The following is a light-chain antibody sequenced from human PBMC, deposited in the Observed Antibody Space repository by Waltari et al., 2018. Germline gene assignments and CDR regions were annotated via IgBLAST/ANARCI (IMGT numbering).Light chain of an antibody. V-gene: IGLV2-14*03. J-gene: IGLJ1*01. CDR3: SSYTSSKTYV. CDR2: DVS. Sequence: QPALTQTASVSGSPVQSSTIPFTGTSGAVGRCMDASWYQQNPGKAPKLIIHDVSDRPLGVSNRFSGSKFGNTASLTISGLQAEDEADYYCSSYTSSKTYVFGTGTKVTVL. CDR1: SGAVGRCMD.